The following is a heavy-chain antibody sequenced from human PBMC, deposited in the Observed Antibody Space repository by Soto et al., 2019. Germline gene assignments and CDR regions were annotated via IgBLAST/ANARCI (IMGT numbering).Heavy chain of an antibody. D-gene: IGHD6-6*01. CDR1: GGTFSSYA. J-gene: IGHJ6*02. Sequence: SGKVSCKASGGTFSSYAISWVRQAPGQGLEWMGGIIPIFGTANYAQKFQGRVTITADESTSTAYMELSSLRSEDTAVYYCAKDFSSSGNYYAMDVWGQGTTVTVSS. V-gene: IGHV1-69*13. CDR2: IIPIFGTA. CDR3: AKDFSSSGNYYAMDV.